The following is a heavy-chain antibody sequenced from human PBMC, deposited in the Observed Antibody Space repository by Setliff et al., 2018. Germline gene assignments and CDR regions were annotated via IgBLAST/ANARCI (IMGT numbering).Heavy chain of an antibody. J-gene: IGHJ4*02. Sequence: SETLSLTCTVSGDSISSYYWSWIRQPPGKGLEWIGEISHSGSTNYNPSLKSRVTMSVDKSKNQLSLKLDSLTAADTAVYFCARLPRTVTHFDYWGQGALVTVSS. V-gene: IGHV4-34*01. D-gene: IGHD4-17*01. CDR1: GDSISSYY. CDR2: ISHSGST. CDR3: ARLPRTVTHFDY.